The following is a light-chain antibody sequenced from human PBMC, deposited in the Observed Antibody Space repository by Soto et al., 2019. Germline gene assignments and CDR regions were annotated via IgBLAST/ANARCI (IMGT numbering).Light chain of an antibody. J-gene: IGLJ3*02. CDR2: YDS. CDR3: QVWDSSTDHPV. CDR1: NIGSKS. V-gene: IGLV3-21*04. Sequence: SYELTQAPSVSVAPGETARVTCEGNNIGSKSVHWYQQKSGQAPVLVIYYDSDRPSGIPERFSGFKSGNTATLAISRVEAGDEADYYCQVWDSSTDHPVFGGGTKVTVL.